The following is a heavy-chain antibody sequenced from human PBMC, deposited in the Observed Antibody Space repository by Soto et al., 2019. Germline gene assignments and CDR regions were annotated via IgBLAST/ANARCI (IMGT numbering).Heavy chain of an antibody. D-gene: IGHD2-21*01. V-gene: IGHV1-46*01. Sequence: ASVKGACKGSGYTLTGDYVDWVRQAPGQGLEWMGIINPSGGSTSYAQKFQGRVTMTRDTSTSTVYMELSSLRSEDTAVYYCARDLQGDYDAFDIWGQGTMVTVSS. CDR3: ARDLQGDYDAFDI. CDR1: GYTLTGDY. CDR2: INPSGGST. J-gene: IGHJ3*02.